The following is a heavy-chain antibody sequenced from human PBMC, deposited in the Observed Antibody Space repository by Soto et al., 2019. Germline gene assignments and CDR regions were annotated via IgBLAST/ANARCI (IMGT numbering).Heavy chain of an antibody. CDR3: AREGYTFGPGEVRGAFDI. D-gene: IGHD1-1*01. CDR1: GGTFGSNA. V-gene: IGHV1-69*15. J-gene: IGHJ3*02. CDR2: IIPIFGTT. Sequence: QVQLVQSGAEVRGPGSSVKVSCKASGGTFGSNAITWVRQAPGQGLEWMGNIIPIFGTTNNAQKFQGRVTLTADESTNTAYMELSSLRSEDTAVYYCAREGYTFGPGEVRGAFDIWGKGTVVTVSS.